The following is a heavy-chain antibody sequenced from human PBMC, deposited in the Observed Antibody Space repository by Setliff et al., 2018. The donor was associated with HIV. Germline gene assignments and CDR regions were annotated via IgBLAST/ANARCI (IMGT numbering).Heavy chain of an antibody. CDR2: IYTSGST. CDR1: GGSISSGTYY. D-gene: IGHD2-21*02. CDR3: ATQGLTVPIPGGYFQH. V-gene: IGHV4-61*02. Sequence: SETLSLTCTVSGGSISSGTYYWSWIRRPAGKGLEWIGRIYTSGSTDYNPSLKSRVTISVDTSKNQFSLRLTSVTAADTAVYYCATQGLTVPIPGGYFQHWGPGILVTVSS. J-gene: IGHJ1*01.